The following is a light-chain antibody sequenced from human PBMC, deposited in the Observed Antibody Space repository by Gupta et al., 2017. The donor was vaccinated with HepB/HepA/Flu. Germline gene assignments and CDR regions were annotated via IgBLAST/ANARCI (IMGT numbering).Light chain of an antibody. CDR3: CSYAGSYTAYVV. Sequence: QSALTQPRSVSGSPGPSVTISCTGTSSDVGGYNYVSWYHQHPGKAPKLMIYDVSKRPSGVPDRFSGSKSGNTASLTISGLQAEDEADYYCCSYAGSYTAYVVFGGGTKLTVL. CDR2: DVS. J-gene: IGLJ2*01. V-gene: IGLV2-11*01. CDR1: SSDVGGYNY.